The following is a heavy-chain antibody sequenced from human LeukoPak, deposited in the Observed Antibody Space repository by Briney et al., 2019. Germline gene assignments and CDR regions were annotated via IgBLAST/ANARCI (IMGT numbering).Heavy chain of an antibody. D-gene: IGHD3-22*01. CDR1: GGSISSSSYY. J-gene: IGHJ4*02. CDR3: ARFPMYYYDSSGYVVDY. CDR2: IYYSGST. V-gene: IGHV4-39*01. Sequence: PSETLSLTCTVSGGSISSSSYYWGWIRQPPGKGLEWIGSIYYSGSTYYNPSLKSRVTISVDTSKNQFSLKLSSVTAADTAVYYCARFPMYYYDSSGYVVDYWGQGTLVTVSS.